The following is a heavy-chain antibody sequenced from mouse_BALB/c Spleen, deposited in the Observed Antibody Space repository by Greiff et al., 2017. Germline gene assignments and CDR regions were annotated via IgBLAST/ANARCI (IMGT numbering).Heavy chain of an antibody. CDR3: TRGGITGGPGAWFAY. V-gene: IGHV1-5*01. CDR2: IYPGNSDT. D-gene: IGHD2-4*01. CDR1: GYSFTSYW. Sequence: EVKLQESGTVLARPGASVKMSCKASGYSFTSYWMHWVKQRPGQGLEWIGAIYPGNSDTSYNQKFKGKAKLTAVTSASTAYMELSSLTNEDSAVYYCTRGGITGGPGAWFAYWGQGTLVTVSA. J-gene: IGHJ3*01.